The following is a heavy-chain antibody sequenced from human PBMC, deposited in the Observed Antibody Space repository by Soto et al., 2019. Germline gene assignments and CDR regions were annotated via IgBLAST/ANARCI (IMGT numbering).Heavy chain of an antibody. CDR1: GYTSTSYG. Sequence: ASVKVSCKASGYTSTSYGISWVRQAPGQGLEWMGWISAYNGNTNYAQKLQGRVTMTTDTSTSTAYMELRSLRSDDTAVYYCAREIIGTTVTDYWGQGTLVTVSS. CDR2: ISAYNGNT. J-gene: IGHJ4*02. D-gene: IGHD4-17*01. V-gene: IGHV1-18*01. CDR3: AREIIGTTVTDY.